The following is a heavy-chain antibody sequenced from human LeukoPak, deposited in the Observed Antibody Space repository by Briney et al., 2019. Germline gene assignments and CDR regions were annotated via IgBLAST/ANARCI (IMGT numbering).Heavy chain of an antibody. CDR1: GFTFSSYV. J-gene: IGHJ4*02. D-gene: IGHD6-13*01. V-gene: IGHV3-21*01. CDR3: ARLSSNTAAAPYYFDY. Sequence: PGGSLRLSCAASGFTFSSYVMSWVRQAPGKGLEWVSSISSSSSYIYYADSVKGRFTISGDNAKNSLYLQMNSLRAEDTAVYYCARLSSNTAAAPYYFDYWGQGTLVTVSS. CDR2: ISSSSSYI.